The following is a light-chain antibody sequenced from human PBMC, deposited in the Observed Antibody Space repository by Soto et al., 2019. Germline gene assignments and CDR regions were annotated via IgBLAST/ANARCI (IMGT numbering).Light chain of an antibody. CDR1: QDISNF. V-gene: IGKV3-11*01. CDR2: DAS. Sequence: EIVLAQSPATLSLSPGERATLSCRASQDISNFLAWYQQRPGQAPRLLIYDASNRATGIPARFSGSGSGTDFTLTIVGLEPEDFAIHYCQQRASWPPFTFGQGTKLEV. CDR3: QQRASWPPFT. J-gene: IGKJ2*01.